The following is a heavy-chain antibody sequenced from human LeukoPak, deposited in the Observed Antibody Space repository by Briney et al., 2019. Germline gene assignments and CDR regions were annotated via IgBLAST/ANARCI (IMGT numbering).Heavy chain of an antibody. CDR1: GYTFTDYY. CDR2: INPNSGGT. D-gene: IGHD3-22*01. CDR3: ARLSDYYDSGGYKGYFDF. Sequence: ASVKVSCKASGYTFTDYYIHWVRQAPGQGLEWMGWINPNSGGTYYAQKFQGRVTMTGDTSISTAYMELSRLRSDDTAVYYCARLSDYYDSGGYKGYFDFWGQGTLVTVSS. J-gene: IGHJ4*02. V-gene: IGHV1-2*02.